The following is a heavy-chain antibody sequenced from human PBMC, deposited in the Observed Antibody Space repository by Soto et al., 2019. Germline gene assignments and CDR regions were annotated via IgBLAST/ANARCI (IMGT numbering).Heavy chain of an antibody. CDR2: VYYTGDT. V-gene: IGHV4-59*08. Sequence: QVQLQQSGPRLVKPSETLSLTCTVSSGPSRSYNWGWIRQSPRRGLEWIGYVYYTGDTAYNPSLKRRVPISAGPSTNNISLILRSVTAADTAVYYCVSQGIDDLHGRADGWGQGTTVTVSS. J-gene: IGHJ6*02. CDR1: SGPSRSYN. D-gene: IGHD1-1*01. CDR3: VSQGIDDLHGRADG.